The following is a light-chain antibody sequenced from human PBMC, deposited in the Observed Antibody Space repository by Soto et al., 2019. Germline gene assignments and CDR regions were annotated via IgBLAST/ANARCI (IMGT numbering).Light chain of an antibody. CDR1: QSVLYRSNNKNY. CDR3: QQYYSTPLT. J-gene: IGKJ4*01. CDR2: WAS. V-gene: IGKV4-1*01. Sequence: DIVMTQSPDSLAVSLGERATINCKSSQSVLYRSNNKNYLAWYQHKPGQSPRLLIYWASTRESGVPDRFSGSGSGTDFTLTIGSLQAEDVAVYYCQQYYSTPLTFGGGTKVEIK.